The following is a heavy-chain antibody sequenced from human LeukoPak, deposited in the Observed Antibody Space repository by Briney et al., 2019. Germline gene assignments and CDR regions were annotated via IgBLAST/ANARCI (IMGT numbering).Heavy chain of an antibody. CDR3: ARERGDPKGYSRPPADY. V-gene: IGHV4-61*02. J-gene: IGHJ4*02. CDR2: IYTSGST. Sequence: SGTLSLTCAVSGGSISSGSYYWSWIRQPAGKGLEWIGRIYTSGSTNYNPSLKSRVTISVDTSKNQFSLKLSSVTAADTAVYYCARERGDPKGYSRPPADYWGQGTLVTVSS. D-gene: IGHD2-15*01. CDR1: GGSISSGSYY.